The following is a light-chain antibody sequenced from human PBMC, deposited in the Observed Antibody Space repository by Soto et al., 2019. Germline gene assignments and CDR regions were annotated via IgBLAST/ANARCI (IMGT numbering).Light chain of an antibody. CDR1: QSISAY. J-gene: IGKJ1*01. Sequence: DLPMTQSPSSLSASVGDRVTITCRASQSISAYLNWYQQKPGKAPKLLIYAAYTLQSGVPSRFSGSGSGTDFTLTISSLQPEDFATYYCQQSHSLPRTFGQGTKVEIK. CDR3: QQSHSLPRT. CDR2: AAY. V-gene: IGKV1-39*01.